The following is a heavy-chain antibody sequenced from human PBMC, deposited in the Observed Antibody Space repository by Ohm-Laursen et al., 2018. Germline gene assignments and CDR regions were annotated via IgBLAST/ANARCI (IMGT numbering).Heavy chain of an antibody. Sequence: GSLRLSCAASGLTFSTYEMNWVRQAPGKGLEWVSYISSTSNTILYADSVKGRFTISRENAKNSLYLQMNSLRAEDTALYYCAKDYAYYYYGMDVWGQGTTVTVSS. D-gene: IGHD2-2*01. J-gene: IGHJ6*02. V-gene: IGHV3-48*03. CDR1: GLTFSTYE. CDR3: AKDYAYYYYGMDV. CDR2: ISSTSNTI.